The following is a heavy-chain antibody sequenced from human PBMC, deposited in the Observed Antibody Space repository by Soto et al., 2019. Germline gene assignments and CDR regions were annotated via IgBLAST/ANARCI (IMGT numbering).Heavy chain of an antibody. J-gene: IGHJ5*01. V-gene: IGHV4-59*01. CDR3: ARTRSSGYYEGAKRSYSWFDS. CDR1: GGSINNDF. D-gene: IGHD6-19*01. CDR2: VFYSGTT. Sequence: PSETLSLTCTVSGGSINNDFWSWIRQPPGKGLEWIGYVFYSGTTNYNPSLKSRVTISVDTSKKQFSLKVTSVTAADTAVYYCARTRSSGYYEGAKRSYSWFDSGGQGALVTVSS.